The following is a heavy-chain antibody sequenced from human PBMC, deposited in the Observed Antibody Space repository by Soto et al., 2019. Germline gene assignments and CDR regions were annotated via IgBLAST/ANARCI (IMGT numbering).Heavy chain of an antibody. Sequence: SVKVSCKASGGTFSSYAISWVRQAPGQGLEWMGGIIPIFGTANYAQKFQGRVTITADKSTSTAYMELSSLRSEDTAVYYCARGTAMVSYYYYYGMDVWGQGTTVTV. CDR2: IIPIFGTA. CDR1: GGTFSSYA. CDR3: ARGTAMVSYYYYYGMDV. D-gene: IGHD5-18*01. V-gene: IGHV1-69*06. J-gene: IGHJ6*02.